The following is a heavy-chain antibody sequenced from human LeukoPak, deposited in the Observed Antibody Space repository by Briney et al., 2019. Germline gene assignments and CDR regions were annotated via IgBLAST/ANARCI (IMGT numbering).Heavy chain of an antibody. V-gene: IGHV4-4*02. J-gene: IGHJ4*02. Sequence: PSETLSLTCTVSGDSINGLDLWSWARQPPGKGLEWIGEMYLSGTTHSNPSVKSRVTISIDKSKNQFFLNLSSVTAADTAVYYCAGLVGRYSSGLYYYYFDYWGQGTLVTVSS. D-gene: IGHD3-22*01. CDR2: MYLSGTT. CDR1: GDSINGLDL. CDR3: AGLVGRYSSGLYYYYFDY.